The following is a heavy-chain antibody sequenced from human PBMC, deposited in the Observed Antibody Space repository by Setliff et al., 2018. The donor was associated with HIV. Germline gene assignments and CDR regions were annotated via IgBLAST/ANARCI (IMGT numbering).Heavy chain of an antibody. Sequence: GGSLRLSCAASGFSFSSYWMTWVRQAPGKGLEWVANIKKDGSEKYYVDSVKGRFTISRDNAKNSLYLQMNSLRAEDTAVYYCTTGDTNPIYPQYMDIWGRGTTVTVSS. CDR1: GFSFSSYW. D-gene: IGHD2-21*01. CDR3: TTGDTNPIYPQYMDI. J-gene: IGHJ6*03. CDR2: IKKDGSEK. V-gene: IGHV3-7*01.